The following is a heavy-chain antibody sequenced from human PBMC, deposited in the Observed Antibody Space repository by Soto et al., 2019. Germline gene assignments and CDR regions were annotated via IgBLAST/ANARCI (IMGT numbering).Heavy chain of an antibody. CDR3: ALGDSSGYYYYYYGMDV. V-gene: IGHV1-18*01. D-gene: IGHD3-22*01. J-gene: IGHJ6*02. CDR2: ISAYNGNT. Sequence: ASVKVSCKASGYTFTSYGISWVRQAPGQGLEWMGWISAYNGNTNYAQKLQGRVTMTTDTSTSTAYMELRSLRSDDTAVHYCALGDSSGYYYYYYGMDVWGQGTTVTVSS. CDR1: GYTFTSYG.